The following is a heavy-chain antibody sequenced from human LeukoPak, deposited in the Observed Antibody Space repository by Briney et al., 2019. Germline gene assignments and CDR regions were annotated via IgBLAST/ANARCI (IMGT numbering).Heavy chain of an antibody. CDR3: ARGGGRYSVDY. CDR2: ISPNSGGT. Sequence: ASVNVSCTASGYTFIDYYMHWVRQAPGQGLEWIGWISPNSGGTKYVQKFQGRVTMTRDTSITTVYMELSGLSFDDTAVYYCARGGGRYSVDYWGQGTLVIVSS. CDR1: GYTFIDYY. J-gene: IGHJ4*02. D-gene: IGHD1-26*01. V-gene: IGHV1-2*02.